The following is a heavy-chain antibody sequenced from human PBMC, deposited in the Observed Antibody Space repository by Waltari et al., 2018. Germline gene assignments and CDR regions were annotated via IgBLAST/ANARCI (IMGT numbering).Heavy chain of an antibody. Sequence: QVQLQQWGAGLLKSSETLSLTCAVYGVSFNDHYWSWIRQSPGKGLEWIGESNHRGNTYYNPSLKGRVTVSVDTSKNQFSLRLHSMTAADTAVYYYARKIFFYGSGTSGFDPWGQGTQVIVSS. V-gene: IGHV4-34*01. CDR1: GVSFNDHY. D-gene: IGHD3-10*01. CDR3: ARKIFFYGSGTSGFDP. J-gene: IGHJ5*02. CDR2: SNHRGNT.